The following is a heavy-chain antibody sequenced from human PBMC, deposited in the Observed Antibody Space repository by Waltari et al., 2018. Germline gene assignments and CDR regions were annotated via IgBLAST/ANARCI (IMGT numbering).Heavy chain of an antibody. V-gene: IGHV3-48*03. Sequence: EVYLVESGGRSVQPGGSLRLSCAASGFNFNTYEMNWVRQAPGKGLEWVSYISIGGDTIYYADSVKGRFTISRDNTKNSLYLQMNNLRPGDTAVYYCFGVSSDYYYAEYWGQGTLVTVSS. CDR2: ISIGGDTI. CDR1: GFNFNTYE. CDR3: FGVSSDYYYAEY. D-gene: IGHD3-22*01. J-gene: IGHJ4*02.